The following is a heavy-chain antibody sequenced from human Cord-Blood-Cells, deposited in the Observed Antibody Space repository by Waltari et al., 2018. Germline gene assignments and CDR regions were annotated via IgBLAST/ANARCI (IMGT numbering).Heavy chain of an antibody. CDR1: GGSISSSNW. Sequence: QVQLQESGPGLVKPSGTLSLTCAVSGGSISSSNWWSWVRPPPGQGLEWIGEIYHSGSTNYNPSLKSRVTISVDKSKNQFSLKLSSVTAADTAVYYCASLVDYYDSSGYSDAFDIWGQGTMVTVSS. J-gene: IGHJ3*02. V-gene: IGHV4-4*02. D-gene: IGHD3-22*01. CDR3: ASLVDYYDSSGYSDAFDI. CDR2: IYHSGST.